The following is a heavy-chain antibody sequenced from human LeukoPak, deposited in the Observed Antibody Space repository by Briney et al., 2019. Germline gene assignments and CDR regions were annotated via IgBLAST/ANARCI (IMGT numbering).Heavy chain of an antibody. CDR2: IYYSGST. J-gene: IGHJ5*02. CDR3: ARLATRITMVRGVTRNWFDP. D-gene: IGHD3-10*01. V-gene: IGHV4-59*08. Sequence: PSETLSLTCTVSGGSISSYYWSWIRQPPGKGLEWIGYIYYSGSTNYNPSLKSRVTISVDPSKNQFSLKLSSVTAADTAVYYCARLATRITMVRGVTRNWFDPWGQGTLVTVSS. CDR1: GGSISSYY.